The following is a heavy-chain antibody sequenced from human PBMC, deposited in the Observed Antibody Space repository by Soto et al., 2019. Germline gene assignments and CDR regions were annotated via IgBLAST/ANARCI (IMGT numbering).Heavy chain of an antibody. J-gene: IGHJ4*02. CDR3: ARDPPDYGGKHDY. V-gene: IGHV1-18*01. Sequence: GASVKVSCKASGYTFTNYAITWMRQAPGQGPEWLGWISPYSGDINYVEKFQGRVTMTADTSTNTAYMELSSPRSDDTAVYYGARDPPDYGGKHDYWGQGTLVTGSS. CDR2: ISPYSGDI. D-gene: IGHD4-17*01. CDR1: GYTFTNYA.